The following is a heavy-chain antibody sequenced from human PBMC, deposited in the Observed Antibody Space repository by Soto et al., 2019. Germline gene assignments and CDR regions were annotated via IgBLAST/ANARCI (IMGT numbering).Heavy chain of an antibody. V-gene: IGHV4-59*01. CDR3: AIGFWSEVPAHFDY. Sequence: SSETLSLTCTVSGGSISSYYWSWIRQPPGKGLEWIGYIYYSGSTNYNPSLKSRVTISVDTSKNQFSLKLSSVTAADTAVYYCAIGFWSEVPAHFDYCGQGTLVPVSS. D-gene: IGHD3-3*01. CDR2: IYYSGST. J-gene: IGHJ4*02. CDR1: GGSISSYY.